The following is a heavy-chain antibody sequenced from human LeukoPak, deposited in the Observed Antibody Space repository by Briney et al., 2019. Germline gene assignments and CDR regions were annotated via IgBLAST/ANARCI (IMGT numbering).Heavy chain of an antibody. J-gene: IGHJ4*02. D-gene: IGHD2-8*01. CDR3: GANGDYYFDY. Sequence: SETLSLTCAVYGGSFSGYYWSWIRQPPGKGLEWIGEINHSGSTNYNPSLRSRVTISVDTSKNQFSLKLNSVTAADTAVYYCGANGDYYFDYWGQGTLVTVSS. CDR2: INHSGST. V-gene: IGHV4-34*01. CDR1: GGSFSGYY.